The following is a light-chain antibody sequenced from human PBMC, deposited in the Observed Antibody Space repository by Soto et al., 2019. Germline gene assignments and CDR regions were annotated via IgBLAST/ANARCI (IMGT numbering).Light chain of an antibody. J-gene: IGLJ2*01. CDR1: SSDVGGYNY. CDR3: SSYAGSNNVL. CDR2: EVS. Sequence: QSALTQPPSASGSPGQSVTISCTGTSSDVGGYNYVSWYQQHPGKAPKLMIYEVSRRPSGVPDRFSGSKSGNTASLTVSGLQAEDEDDYYCSSYAGSNNVLFGGGTKVTVL. V-gene: IGLV2-8*01.